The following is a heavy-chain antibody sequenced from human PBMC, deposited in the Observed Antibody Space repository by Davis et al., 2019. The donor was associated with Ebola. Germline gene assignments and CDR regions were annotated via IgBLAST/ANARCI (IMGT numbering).Heavy chain of an antibody. CDR3: ARWAGSSGDLRAFDI. J-gene: IGHJ3*02. CDR2: ISGSGGST. D-gene: IGHD6-19*01. CDR1: GFTFSSYA. V-gene: IGHV3-23*01. Sequence: GESLKISCAASGFTFSSYAMSWVRQAPGKGLEWVSAISGSGGSTYYADSVKGRFTISRDNSKNTLYLQMNSLRAEDTAMYYCARWAGSSGDLRAFDIWGQGTMVTVSS.